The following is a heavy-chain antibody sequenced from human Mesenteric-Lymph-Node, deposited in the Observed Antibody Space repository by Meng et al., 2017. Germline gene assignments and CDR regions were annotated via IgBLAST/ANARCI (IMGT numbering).Heavy chain of an antibody. Sequence: GESLKISCAASEFTFSRFGIHWVRQAPGKGLEWVAVVGYDGRSIYYGDSVKGRFTISRGKSNDAVYLQMNSLRAEDTAVYYCARDWKTASLDYWGQGTLVTVSS. J-gene: IGHJ4*02. D-gene: IGHD1-1*01. CDR1: EFTFSRFG. CDR3: ARDWKTASLDY. V-gene: IGHV3-33*01. CDR2: VGYDGRSI.